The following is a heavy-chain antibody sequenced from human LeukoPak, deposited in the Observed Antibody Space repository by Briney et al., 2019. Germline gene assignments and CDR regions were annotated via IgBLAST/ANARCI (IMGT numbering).Heavy chain of an antibody. CDR2: IYWNDDK. J-gene: IGHJ5*02. CDR3: ARLYCSSTSCYRPYNWFDP. V-gene: IGHV2-5*01. D-gene: IGHD2-2*01. Sequence: SGPTLVNPTQTLTLTCTFSGFSLSTSGVGVGWIRQPPGKALEWLALIYWNDDKRYSPSLKSRLTITKDTSKNQVVLTMTNMDPVDTATYYCARLYCSSTSCYRPYNWFDPWGQGTLVTVPP. CDR1: GFSLSTSGVG.